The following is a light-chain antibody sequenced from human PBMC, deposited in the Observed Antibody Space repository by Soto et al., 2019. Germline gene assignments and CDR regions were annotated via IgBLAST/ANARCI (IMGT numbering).Light chain of an antibody. CDR1: QSVRSNS. V-gene: IGKV3-20*01. CDR2: GAS. J-gene: IGKJ4*01. Sequence: PGESATLSCTASQSVRSNSLAWYQQKPGQAPRLLMFGASGRATGTPPRFSGRGSGTDFTLTISRLEPEDFAVYYCQQYGTSPLNFVGGTKVDI. CDR3: QQYGTSPLN.